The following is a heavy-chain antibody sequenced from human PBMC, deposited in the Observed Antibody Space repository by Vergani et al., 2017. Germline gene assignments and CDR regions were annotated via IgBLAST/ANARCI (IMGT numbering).Heavy chain of an antibody. D-gene: IGHD6-13*01. CDR3: AGRPYNSSWSYYYYYMDV. J-gene: IGHJ6*03. CDR1: GFTFSSYW. V-gene: IGHV3-7*01. Sequence: EVQLVESGGGLIQPGGSLRLSCAASGFTFSSYWMSWVRQAPGKGLEWVANIKHDGSEKYYVDSVKGRFTISRDNAKNSLYLQMNSRRAEETAVYYGAGRPYNSSWSYYYYYMDVWGKGTTVTVSS. CDR2: IKHDGSEK.